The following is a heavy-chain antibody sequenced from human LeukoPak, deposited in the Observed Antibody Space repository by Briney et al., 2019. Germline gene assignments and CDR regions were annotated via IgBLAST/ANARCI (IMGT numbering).Heavy chain of an antibody. J-gene: IGHJ4*02. D-gene: IGHD3-10*01. CDR1: GFTVSSNY. CDR2: IYSGGST. Sequence: PGGSLRLSCAASGFTVSSNYMSWVRQAPGKGLEWVSVIYSGGSTYYADSVKGRFTISRDNSKNTLYLQVNSLRAEDTAVYYCARESMVRGVIDYWGQGTLVTVSS. V-gene: IGHV3-53*01. CDR3: ARESMVRGVIDY.